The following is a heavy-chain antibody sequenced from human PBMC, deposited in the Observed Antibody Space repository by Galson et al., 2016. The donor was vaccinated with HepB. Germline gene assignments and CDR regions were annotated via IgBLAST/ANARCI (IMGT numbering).Heavy chain of an antibody. CDR2: INTDGSNT. J-gene: IGHJ4*02. CDR3: GRASYCGRGCYYHFDS. V-gene: IGHV3-74*01. Sequence: SLRLSCAASGFIFTDYWMYWVRQVPGKGLVWVSRINTDGSNTRYADSVKGRFTISRDNTKSTLYLEMNSLRAADTAVYYCGRASYCGRGCYYHFDSWGQGTLVTVSS. D-gene: IGHD2-21*02. CDR1: GFIFTDYW.